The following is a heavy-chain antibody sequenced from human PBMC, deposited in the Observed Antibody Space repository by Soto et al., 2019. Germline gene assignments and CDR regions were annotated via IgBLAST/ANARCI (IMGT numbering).Heavy chain of an antibody. V-gene: IGHV3-73*01. Sequence: PGGSLRLSCAASGFTFSGSAMHWVRQASGKGLEWVGRIRSKANSYATAYAASVKGRFTISGDDSKNTAYLQMNSLKTEDTAVYYCTCVSPKYSSSWRYDAFDIWGQGTMVTVSS. J-gene: IGHJ3*02. CDR1: GFTFSGSA. CDR2: IRSKANSYAT. CDR3: TCVSPKYSSSWRYDAFDI. D-gene: IGHD6-13*01.